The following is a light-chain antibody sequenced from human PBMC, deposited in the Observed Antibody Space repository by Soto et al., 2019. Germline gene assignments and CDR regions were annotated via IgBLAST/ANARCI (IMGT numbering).Light chain of an antibody. CDR1: ISDVGGYQY. Sequence: QSVLTQPASVSGSPGQSITISCTGTISDVGGYQYVSWFQQHPGKAPKLMIYDVSDRPSGVSSRFSGSKSGNTASLTISRLQSEDEADYYCSSYTSDFTIIFGGGTKLTVL. CDR3: SSYTSDFTII. J-gene: IGLJ2*01. V-gene: IGLV2-14*03. CDR2: DVS.